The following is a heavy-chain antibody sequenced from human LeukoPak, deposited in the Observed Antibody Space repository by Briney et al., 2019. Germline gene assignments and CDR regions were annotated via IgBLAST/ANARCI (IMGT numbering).Heavy chain of an antibody. Sequence: SETLSLTCTVSGGSISSYYWSWIRQPPGKGLEWIGYIYYSGSTNYNPSLKSRVTISVDTSKNQFSLKLSSVTAADTAVYYCARADCSGGSCRFDYWGQGTLVTVSS. D-gene: IGHD2-15*01. V-gene: IGHV4-59*08. CDR1: GGSISSYY. CDR2: IYYSGST. CDR3: ARADCSGGSCRFDY. J-gene: IGHJ4*02.